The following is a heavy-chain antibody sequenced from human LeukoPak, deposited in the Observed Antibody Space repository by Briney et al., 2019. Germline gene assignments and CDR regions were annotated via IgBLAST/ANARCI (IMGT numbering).Heavy chain of an antibody. CDR2: INSDGYST. CDR1: GFTFSSYW. V-gene: IGHV3-74*01. J-gene: IGHJ4*02. CDR3: ASRFDY. Sequence: GGSLRLSCAASGFTFSSYWMHWVRQAPGKGLVWVSRINSDGYSTNYADSVRGRFTISRDNAKNTLYLQLNSLRAEDTAVYYCASRFDYWGQGTLVTVSS.